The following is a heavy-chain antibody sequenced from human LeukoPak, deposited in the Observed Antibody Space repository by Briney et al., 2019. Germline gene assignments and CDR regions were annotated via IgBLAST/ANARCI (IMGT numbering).Heavy chain of an antibody. CDR3: ARGDRFSLFDI. J-gene: IGHJ3*02. Sequence: ASVKVSCKASGYTFTGYYMHWVRQAPGQGLEWMGRINPNSGGTNYVQKFQGRVTMTRDTSISTAYMELSRLRSDDTAVYYCARGDRFSLFDIWGQGTMVTVSS. CDR2: INPNSGGT. D-gene: IGHD3-16*02. V-gene: IGHV1-2*06. CDR1: GYTFTGYY.